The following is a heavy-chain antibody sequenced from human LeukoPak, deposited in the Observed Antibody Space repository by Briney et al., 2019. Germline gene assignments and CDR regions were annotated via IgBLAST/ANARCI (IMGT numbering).Heavy chain of an antibody. Sequence: GGSLRLSCAASGFTFSSYGMHWVRQAPGKGLKWVAVISYDGSNKYYADSVKGRFTISRDNSKNTLYLQMNSLRAEDTAVYYCAKALRLASIYYWGQGTLVTVSS. V-gene: IGHV3-30*18. D-gene: IGHD5-12*01. CDR1: GFTFSSYG. J-gene: IGHJ4*02. CDR2: ISYDGSNK. CDR3: AKALRLASIYY.